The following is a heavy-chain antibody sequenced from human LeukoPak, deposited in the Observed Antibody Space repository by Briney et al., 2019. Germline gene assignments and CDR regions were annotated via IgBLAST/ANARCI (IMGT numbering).Heavy chain of an antibody. CDR2: INPNSGGT. CDR3: ARQTYYYGSGSPPDY. V-gene: IGHV1-2*02. J-gene: IGHJ4*02. Sequence: AASVKVSCKASGYTFTGYYMHWVRQVPGQGLEWMGWINPNSGGTNYAQKFQGRVTMTRDTSISTAYMELSRLRSDDTAVYYCARQTYYYGSGSPPDYWGQGTLVTVSS. D-gene: IGHD3-10*01. CDR1: GYTFTGYY.